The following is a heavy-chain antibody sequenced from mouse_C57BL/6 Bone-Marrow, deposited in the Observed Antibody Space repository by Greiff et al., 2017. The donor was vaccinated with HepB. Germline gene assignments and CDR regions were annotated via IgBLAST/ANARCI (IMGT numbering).Heavy chain of an antibody. Sequence: EVQLQQSGAELVKPGASVKLSCTASGFNIKDYYMHWVKQRTEQGLEWIGRIDPEDGETQYAPKFQGKATITADTSSNTAYLQLSSLTTEDTAVYYCVSIYYDYPYYAIDYWGQGTSVTVSS. CDR3: VSIYYDYPYYAIDY. V-gene: IGHV14-2*01. D-gene: IGHD2-4*01. CDR1: GFNIKDYY. CDR2: IDPEDGET. J-gene: IGHJ4*01.